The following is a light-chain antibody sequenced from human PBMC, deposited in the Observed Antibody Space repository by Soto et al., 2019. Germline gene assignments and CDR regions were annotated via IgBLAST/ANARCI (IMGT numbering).Light chain of an antibody. CDR3: RQGTHWPNT. J-gene: IGKJ2*01. V-gene: IGKV2-30*01. CDR2: KVS. CDR1: QSLVYSDGTTY. Sequence: DVVMTQSPLSLPVTLGQPASISCSSSQSLVYSDGTTYLSWFQQMPGQSPRRLIYKVSSRDSGVPDRFSGSGSVTDFTLKISRVEAEEVGVYYCRQGTHWPNTFGQGTKLEIK.